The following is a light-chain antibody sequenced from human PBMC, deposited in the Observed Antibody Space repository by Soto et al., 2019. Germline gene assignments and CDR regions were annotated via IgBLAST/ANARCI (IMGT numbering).Light chain of an antibody. CDR1: MRDVGAYNL. J-gene: IGLJ2*01. V-gene: IGLV2-14*01. CDR2: EVR. CDR3: ISYTSKSSLI. Sequence: QSALTQPASVSGSPGQSITISCAGTMRDVGAYNLVSWYQQHPGRAPQLIIYEVRNRPSGISFRLSGSKSGNTASLTISGLQAEDEADYYCISYTSKSSLIFGGGTKLTVL.